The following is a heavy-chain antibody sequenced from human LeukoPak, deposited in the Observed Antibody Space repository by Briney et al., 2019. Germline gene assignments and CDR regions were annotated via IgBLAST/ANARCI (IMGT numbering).Heavy chain of an antibody. CDR3: ARTGSGSGSYKY. J-gene: IGHJ4*02. CDR1: GGSINSGGYY. CDR2: IYHSGST. Sequence: SETLSLTCTVSGGSINSGGYYWTWIRQPPGKGLEWIGYIYHSGSTNYNPSLKSRVTISVDKSKNQFSLKLSSVTAADTAVYYCARTGSGSGSYKYWGQGTLVTVSS. D-gene: IGHD3-10*01. V-gene: IGHV4-30-2*01.